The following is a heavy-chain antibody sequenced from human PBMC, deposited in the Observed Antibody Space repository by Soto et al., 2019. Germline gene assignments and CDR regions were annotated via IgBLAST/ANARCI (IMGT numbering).Heavy chain of an antibody. Sequence: PSETLSLTCTVSGASISSYYWSWIRQPPGKRMEWIGYIYYSGNTNYNPSLKSRVTISVDTSKNQFSLKLTSVTAADTAVYYCAICTGTTPAYTFDYCGPRTLVTGSS. D-gene: IGHD3-16*01. CDR1: GASISSYY. CDR2: IYYSGNT. CDR3: AICTGTTPAYTFDY. J-gene: IGHJ4*02. V-gene: IGHV4-59*01.